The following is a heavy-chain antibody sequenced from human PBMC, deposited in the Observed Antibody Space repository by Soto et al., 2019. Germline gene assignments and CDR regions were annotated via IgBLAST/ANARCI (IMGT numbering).Heavy chain of an antibody. CDR2: IYYSGST. D-gene: IGHD2-15*01. J-gene: IGHJ4*02. CDR3: ARLNCSGGSCYLYYFDY. CDR1: GGSISSSSYY. Sequence: QLQLQESGPGLVKPSETLSLTCTVSGGSISSSSYYWGWIRQPPGKGLEWIGSIYYSGSTYYNPSLKSRVTISVDTSKNQFSLKLSSVTAADTAVYYCARLNCSGGSCYLYYFDYWGQGTLVTVSS. V-gene: IGHV4-39*01.